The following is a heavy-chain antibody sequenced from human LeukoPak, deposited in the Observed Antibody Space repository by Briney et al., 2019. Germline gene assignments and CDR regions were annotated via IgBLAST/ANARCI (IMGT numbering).Heavy chain of an antibody. CDR2: ISTNTGNP. CDR1: GYTFTSYA. Sequence: ASVKVSCKASGYTFTSYAMNWVRQAPGQGLEWMGWISTNTGNPTYAQGFTGRFVFSLDTSVSTAYLQISSLKAEDTAVYYCARGLWQPVAGLDFDYWGQGTLVTVSS. CDR3: ARGLWQPVAGLDFDY. V-gene: IGHV7-4-1*02. J-gene: IGHJ4*02. D-gene: IGHD6-19*01.